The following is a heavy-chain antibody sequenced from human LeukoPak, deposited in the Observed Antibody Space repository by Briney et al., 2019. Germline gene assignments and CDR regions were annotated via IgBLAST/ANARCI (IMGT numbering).Heavy chain of an antibody. J-gene: IGHJ6*03. CDR3: ARGDAGATTTGYYYFYMDV. Sequence: SEPLSLTCAVYGGSFSGYYWSWIRQPPGKGLEWIGEINHSGSTNYNPSLKSRVTISVDTSKNQFSLKLSSVTAADTAVYYCARGDAGATTTGYYYFYMDVWAKGTTVTVSS. D-gene: IGHD1-26*01. CDR2: INHSGST. V-gene: IGHV4-34*01. CDR1: GGSFSGYY.